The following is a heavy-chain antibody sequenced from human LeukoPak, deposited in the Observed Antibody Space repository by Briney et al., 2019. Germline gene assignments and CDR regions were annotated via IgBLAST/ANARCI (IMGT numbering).Heavy chain of an antibody. CDR1: GFTFSSYS. D-gene: IGHD4-17*01. V-gene: IGHV3-48*01. Sequence: PGGSLRLSCAASGFTFSSYSMNWVRQAPGKGLEWVSYISSSSSSIYYADSVKGRFTISRDNAKNSLYLQMNSLRAENTAVYYCARGPYGARSEPDYWGQGTLVTVSS. J-gene: IGHJ4*02. CDR3: ARGPYGARSEPDY. CDR2: ISSSSSSI.